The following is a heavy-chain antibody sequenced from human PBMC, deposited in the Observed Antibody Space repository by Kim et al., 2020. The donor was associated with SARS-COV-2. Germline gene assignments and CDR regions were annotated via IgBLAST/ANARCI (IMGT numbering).Heavy chain of an antibody. CDR2: ISYDGTYR. CDR1: GFTLNSYG. CDR3: ARGPPAGYSYGDEFDF. V-gene: IGHV3-30*03. J-gene: IGHJ4*01. Sequence: GGSLRLSCAASGFTLNSYGMQWVRQAPGKGLEWVALISYDGTYRFLADSVKGRFTISRDNSKNTLFLQMNSLGPEDTAMYYCARGPPAGYSYGDEFDFW. D-gene: IGHD5-18*01.